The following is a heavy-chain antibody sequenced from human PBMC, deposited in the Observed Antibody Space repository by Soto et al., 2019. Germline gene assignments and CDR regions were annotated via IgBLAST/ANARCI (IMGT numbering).Heavy chain of an antibody. CDR1: GYTFTSYA. CDR2: INAGNGNT. D-gene: IGHD3-16*02. Sequence: ASVKVSCKASGYTFTSYAMHWVRQAPGQRLEWMGWINAGNGNTKYSQKFQGRVTITRDTSASTAYMELSSLRSEDTAVYYCARGPLSDYVWGSYRRDYYYYYGMDVWGQGITVTVSS. CDR3: ARGPLSDYVWGSYRRDYYYYYGMDV. J-gene: IGHJ6*02. V-gene: IGHV1-3*01.